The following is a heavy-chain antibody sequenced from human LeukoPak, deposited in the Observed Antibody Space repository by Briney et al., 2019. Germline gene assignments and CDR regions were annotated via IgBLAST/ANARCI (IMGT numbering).Heavy chain of an antibody. D-gene: IGHD2-2*01. CDR3: ARSKNSVVPTAQDY. V-gene: IGHV3-30*02. J-gene: IGHJ4*02. CDR2: IRYDGSNK. CDR1: GFTFSSYG. Sequence: GGSLRLSCAASGFTFSSYGMHWVRQAPGKGLQWVAFIRYDGSNKDYADSVKGRFTISRDNSKNTLYLQMNSLRAEDTAVYYCARSKNSVVPTAQDYWGQGTLVTVSS.